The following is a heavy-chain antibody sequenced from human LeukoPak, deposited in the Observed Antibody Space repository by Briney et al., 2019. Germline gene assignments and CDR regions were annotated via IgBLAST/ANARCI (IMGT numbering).Heavy chain of an antibody. CDR3: AKGSYYYDSSGYWCSY. Sequence: GGSLRLSCAASGFTFSSYAMSWVRQAPGKGLEWVSAISGSGGSTYCADSVKGRSTISRDNSKNTLYLQMNSLRAEDTAVYYCAKGSYYYDSSGYWCSYWGQGTLVTVSS. V-gene: IGHV3-23*01. D-gene: IGHD3-22*01. J-gene: IGHJ4*02. CDR2: ISGSGGST. CDR1: GFTFSSYA.